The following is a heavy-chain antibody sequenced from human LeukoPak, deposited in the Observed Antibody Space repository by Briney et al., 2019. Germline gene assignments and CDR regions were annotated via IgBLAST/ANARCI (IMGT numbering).Heavy chain of an antibody. CDR1: GYTFTSYY. CDR2: INPSGGST. D-gene: IGHD1-1*01. CDR3: ARDKNWKPDY. J-gene: IGHJ4*02. Sequence: GASVKVSCKASGYTFTSYYMHWVRQAPGQGLEWMGIINPSGGSTTYAQNFQGRVTMTTDTSTSTVYMELRSLRSDDTAVYYCARDKNWKPDYWGQGTLVTVSS. V-gene: IGHV1-46*01.